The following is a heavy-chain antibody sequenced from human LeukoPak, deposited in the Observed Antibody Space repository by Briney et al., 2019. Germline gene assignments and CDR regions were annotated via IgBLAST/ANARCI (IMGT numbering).Heavy chain of an antibody. CDR2: IRFDGTNK. D-gene: IGHD3-22*01. J-gene: IGHJ5*02. CDR1: GFTFSTYG. V-gene: IGHV3-30*02. CDR3: AKDPRYYDSSGHL. Sequence: PGGSLRLSCAAFGFTFSTYGMHWVRQAPGKGLEWVAFIRFDGTNKYYADSVKGRFTISRDNSKNTLYLQMNSLRAEDTAVYYCAKDPRYYDSSGHLWGQGTLVTVSS.